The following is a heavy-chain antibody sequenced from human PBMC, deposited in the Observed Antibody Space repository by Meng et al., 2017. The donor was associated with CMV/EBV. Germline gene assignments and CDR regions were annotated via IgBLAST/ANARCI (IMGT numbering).Heavy chain of an antibody. D-gene: IGHD6-13*01. V-gene: IGHV3-21*01. J-gene: IGHJ6*02. CDR3: ARVRGSSWYDEVDYYYYYGMDV. CDR1: GFTFSSYS. Sequence: LSLTCAASGFTFSSYSMNWVRQAPGKGLEWVSSISSSSSYIYYADSVKGRFTISRDNAKNSLYLQMNSLRAEDTAVYYCARVRGSSWYDEVDYYYYYGMDVWGRGTTVTVSS. CDR2: ISSSSSYI.